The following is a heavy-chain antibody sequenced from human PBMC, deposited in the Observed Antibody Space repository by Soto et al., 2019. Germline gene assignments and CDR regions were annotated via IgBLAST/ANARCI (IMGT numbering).Heavy chain of an antibody. CDR3: ARDGVGVVPAARRFDH. J-gene: IGHJ5*02. Sequence: QVQLVESGGGVVQPGRSLRLSCAASGFTFSSYAMHWVHQAPGTGLEWVSAIWYDGSHQYYAESVKGRFTISRDNSKNTLYLQMNSLTSEDTAVYYCARDGVGVVPAARRFDHWGQGALVTVST. CDR1: GFTFSSYA. V-gene: IGHV3-30*04. CDR2: IWYDGSHQ. D-gene: IGHD2-2*01.